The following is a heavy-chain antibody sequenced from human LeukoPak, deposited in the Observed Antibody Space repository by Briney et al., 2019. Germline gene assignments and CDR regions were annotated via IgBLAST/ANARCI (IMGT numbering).Heavy chain of an antibody. CDR1: GFTFSNYA. D-gene: IGHD2-15*01. V-gene: IGHV3-23*01. J-gene: IGHJ4*02. Sequence: GGSLRLSCAASGFTFSNYAMAWVRQAPGKEPEWVLVITGGGGDTYHIDSVKGRFTIFRDNSKNTLYLQMNSLRAEDTAVYFCAKGTLGHCNGASCYPLDYWGQGTLVTVSS. CDR3: AKGTLGHCNGASCYPLDY. CDR2: ITGGGGDT.